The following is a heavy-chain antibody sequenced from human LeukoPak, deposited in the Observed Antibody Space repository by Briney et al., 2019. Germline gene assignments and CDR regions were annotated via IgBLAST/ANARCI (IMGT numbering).Heavy chain of an antibody. CDR1: GHTFTSYD. CDR3: VRNGGGYDY. J-gene: IGHJ4*02. V-gene: IGHV1-18*04. D-gene: IGHD3-16*01. CDR2: LRRNYGNT. Sequence: ASVKVSCKASGHTFTSYDIGWVRQAPGQGLEWMGWLRRNYGNTFYAQKFQGRVTVSTDASTSTAYMELRSLTSDDTAVYFCVRNGGGYDYWGQGTLVTVSS.